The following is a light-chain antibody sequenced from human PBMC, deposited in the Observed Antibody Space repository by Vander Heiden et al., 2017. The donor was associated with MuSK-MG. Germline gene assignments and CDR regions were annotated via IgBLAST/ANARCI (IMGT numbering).Light chain of an antibody. CDR2: LGS. Sequence: DIEMTQSPLSLPVTPGEPASISCRSSQSLLHSNGYNYLDWYLQKPGQSPQLLIYLGSNRVSGVPDRFRGSGSGTDFTLRIIRVEAEDVGVYYCRQALQTPRTFGQGTKVEIK. J-gene: IGKJ1*01. CDR3: RQALQTPRT. V-gene: IGKV2-28*01. CDR1: QSLLHSNGYNY.